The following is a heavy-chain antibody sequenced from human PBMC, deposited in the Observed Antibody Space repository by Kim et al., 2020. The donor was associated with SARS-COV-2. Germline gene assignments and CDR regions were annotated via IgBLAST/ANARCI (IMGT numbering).Heavy chain of an antibody. J-gene: IGHJ6*02. CDR1: GFTVSSNY. CDR3: ASSYSSGWYAFYYYGMDV. V-gene: IGHV3-66*02. CDR2: IYSGGST. D-gene: IGHD6-19*01. Sequence: GGSLRLSCAASGFTVSSNYMSWVRQAPGKGLEWVSVIYSGGSTYYADSVKGRFTISRDNSKNTLYLQMNSLRAEDTAVYYCASSYSSGWYAFYYYGMDVWGQGTTVTVSS.